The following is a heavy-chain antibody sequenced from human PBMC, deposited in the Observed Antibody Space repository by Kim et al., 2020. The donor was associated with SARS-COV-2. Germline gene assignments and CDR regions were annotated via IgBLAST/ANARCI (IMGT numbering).Heavy chain of an antibody. D-gene: IGHD3-10*01. Sequence: SRVTISVDTSKNQFSLKLSSVTAADTAVYYCARVPGGLWFGELALVGMDVWGQGTTVTVSS. V-gene: IGHV4-31*02. CDR3: ARVPGGLWFGELALVGMDV. J-gene: IGHJ6*02.